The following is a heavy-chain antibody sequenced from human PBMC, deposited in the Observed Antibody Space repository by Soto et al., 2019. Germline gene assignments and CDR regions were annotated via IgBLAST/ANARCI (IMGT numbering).Heavy chain of an antibody. Sequence: VASVKVSCKASGGTFSSYAISWVRQAPGQGLEWMGGIIPIFGTANYAQKFQGRVTITADESTSTAYMELSSLRSEDTAVYYCARGREAAAGNWFDPWGQGTLVTVSS. V-gene: IGHV1-69*13. CDR3: ARGREAAAGNWFDP. J-gene: IGHJ5*02. CDR1: GGTFSSYA. D-gene: IGHD6-13*01. CDR2: IIPIFGTA.